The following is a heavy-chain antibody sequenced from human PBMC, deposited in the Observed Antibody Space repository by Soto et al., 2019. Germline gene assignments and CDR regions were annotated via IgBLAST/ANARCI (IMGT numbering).Heavy chain of an antibody. CDR3: ARDLTPYSNSYGMDV. CDR1: GFTLSSYS. CDR2: ISSSSRYI. Sequence: PGRCLRLSCAASGFTLSSYSMNWVRQAPGKGLEWVSSISSSSRYIYHADSVKGRFTISRDNAKNSLYLQMNSLRAEDTAVYYCARDLTPYSNSYGMDVWGQGTTVTVSS. V-gene: IGHV3-21*01. J-gene: IGHJ6*02. D-gene: IGHD6-13*01.